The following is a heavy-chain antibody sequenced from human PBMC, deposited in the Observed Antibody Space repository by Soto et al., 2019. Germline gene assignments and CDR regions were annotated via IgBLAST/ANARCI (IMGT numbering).Heavy chain of an antibody. V-gene: IGHV1-69*13. Sequence: SVKVSCKASGGTFSSYAISWVRQAPGQGLEWMGGIIPIFGTANYAQKFQGRVTITADESTSTAYMELSSLRSEDTAVYYCARDMTTAAGTSGFDYWGQGTLVTVSS. D-gene: IGHD6-13*01. CDR1: GGTFSSYA. J-gene: IGHJ4*02. CDR3: ARDMTTAAGTSGFDY. CDR2: IIPIFGTA.